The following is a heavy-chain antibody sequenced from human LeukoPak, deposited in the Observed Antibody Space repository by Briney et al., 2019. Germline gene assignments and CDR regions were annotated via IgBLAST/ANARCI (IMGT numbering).Heavy chain of an antibody. V-gene: IGHV4-39*06. CDR1: GGSISSSSYY. D-gene: IGHD3-22*01. Sequence: PSETLSLTCTVSGGSISSSSYYWGWIRQPPGKGLEWIGSIHYSGSTNYNPSLKSRVTISVDTSKNQFPLKLSSVTAADTAVYFCARGPYSYDSSGAFDIWGQGTMVTVSS. J-gene: IGHJ3*02. CDR3: ARGPYSYDSSGAFDI. CDR2: IHYSGST.